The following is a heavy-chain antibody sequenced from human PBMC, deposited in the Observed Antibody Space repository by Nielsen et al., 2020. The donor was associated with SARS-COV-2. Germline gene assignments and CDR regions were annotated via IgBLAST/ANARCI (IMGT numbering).Heavy chain of an antibody. Sequence: SETLSLTCAVSGGSISSSNWWSWVRQPPGKGLEWIGEIYHSGSTNYNPSLKSRVTISVDKSKNQFSLKLSSVTAAADTAIYFCARVGLNHLSGDGFDVWGRGTVVTVSS. CDR2: IYHSGST. D-gene: IGHD1-14*01. CDR3: ARVGLNHLSGDGFDV. V-gene: IGHV4-4*02. J-gene: IGHJ3*01. CDR1: GGSISSSNW.